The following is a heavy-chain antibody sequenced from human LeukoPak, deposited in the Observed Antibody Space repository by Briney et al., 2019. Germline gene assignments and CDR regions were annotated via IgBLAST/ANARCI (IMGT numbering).Heavy chain of an antibody. J-gene: IGHJ6*02. V-gene: IGHV4-34*01. Sequence: SETLSLTCAVYGGSFSGFYWSWIRLPPGKGLEWIGEINHSGSTNFNPSLKSRVIISVDMSKNQFSLKLSSVTAADTAVYYCARGTAAGDYYYYAMDVWGQGTTVTVSS. CDR2: INHSGST. D-gene: IGHD6-13*01. CDR1: GGSFSGFY. CDR3: ARGTAAGDYYYYAMDV.